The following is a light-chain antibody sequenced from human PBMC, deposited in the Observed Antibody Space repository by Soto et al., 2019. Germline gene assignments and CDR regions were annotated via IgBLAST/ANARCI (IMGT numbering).Light chain of an antibody. CDR1: QSVSSN. CDR2: GAS. CDR3: QQYNDWPPGYT. V-gene: IGKV3-15*01. J-gene: IGKJ2*01. Sequence: EIMMTQSPATLSVSPGERATLHCRASQSVSSNLGWYQHKPGQAPRLLIFGASTRATGIPARFSGSGSGTDFTLTIGGLQSEDFAVYYCQQYNDWPPGYTFGRGTKVEIK.